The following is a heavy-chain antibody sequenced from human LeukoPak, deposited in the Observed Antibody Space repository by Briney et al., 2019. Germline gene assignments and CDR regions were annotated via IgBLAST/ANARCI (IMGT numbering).Heavy chain of an antibody. D-gene: IGHD3-3*01. CDR2: IKQDGSEK. V-gene: IGHV3-7*01. CDR1: GFTFSNYW. Sequence: GGSLRLSCAAAGFTFSNYWMSWVRQAPGKGLEWVANIKQDGSEKYYVDSVKGRFTISRDNAKNSLYLQMNSLRAEDTAVYYCAREYDFWSGLSPPDYWGQGTLVTVSS. CDR3: AREYDFWSGLSPPDY. J-gene: IGHJ4*02.